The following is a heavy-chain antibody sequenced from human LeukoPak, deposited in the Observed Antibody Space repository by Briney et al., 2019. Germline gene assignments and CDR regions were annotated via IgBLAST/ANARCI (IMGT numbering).Heavy chain of an antibody. CDR1: GYTLTELS. Sequence: ASVKVSCKVSGYTLTELSMHWVRQAPGKGLEWMGGFDPEDGETTYAQKFQGRVTMTEDTSTDTAYMELSSLRSEDTAVYYCATVSTTVTTVYFDYWGQGTLVTVSS. D-gene: IGHD4-17*01. J-gene: IGHJ4*02. CDR3: ATVSTTVTTVYFDY. CDR2: FDPEDGET. V-gene: IGHV1-24*01.